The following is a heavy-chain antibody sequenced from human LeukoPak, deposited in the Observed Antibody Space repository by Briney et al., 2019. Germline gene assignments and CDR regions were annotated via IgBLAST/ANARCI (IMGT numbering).Heavy chain of an antibody. CDR2: INPNSGGT. CDR1: GYTFTGYY. J-gene: IGHJ4*02. V-gene: IGHV1-2*02. D-gene: IGHD3-22*01. CDR3: ARDRDDSSGLNFDY. Sequence: ASVKVSCKASGYTFTGYYMHWVRQAPGQGLEWMGWINPNSGGTNYAQKFQGRVTMTRDTSISTAYMELSRLRSDDTAVYYCARDRDDSSGLNFDYWGQGTLVTASS.